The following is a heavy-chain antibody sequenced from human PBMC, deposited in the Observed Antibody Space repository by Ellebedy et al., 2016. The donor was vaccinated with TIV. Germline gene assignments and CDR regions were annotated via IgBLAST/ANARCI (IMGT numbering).Heavy chain of an antibody. CDR2: ISSSSSMI. CDR1: GFTLSDYY. D-gene: IGHD6-13*01. CDR3: VRGLPAAGTVAFDI. Sequence: GESLKISCAASGFTLSDYYMSWIRQPPGKGLEWVSYISSSSSMIYYEDSVKGRFTISRDNAKNSLYLQMNSLRAEDTAVYYCVRGLPAAGTVAFDIWGQGTMVAVSS. V-gene: IGHV3-11*04. J-gene: IGHJ3*02.